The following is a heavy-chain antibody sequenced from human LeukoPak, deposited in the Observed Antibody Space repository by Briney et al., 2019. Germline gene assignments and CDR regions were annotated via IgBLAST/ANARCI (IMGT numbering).Heavy chain of an antibody. D-gene: IGHD3-22*01. Sequence: PGGSLRLSCAASGFTVGTNHMSWVRQAPGKGLEWVSVIYSGGSTYYADSVKGRFTISRDNSKNTLYLQMNSLRAEDTAVYYCARDIAYDSSGYYSPHFDYWGQGTLVTVS. J-gene: IGHJ4*02. CDR1: GFTVGTNH. V-gene: IGHV3-53*01. CDR3: ARDIAYDSSGYYSPHFDY. CDR2: IYSGGST.